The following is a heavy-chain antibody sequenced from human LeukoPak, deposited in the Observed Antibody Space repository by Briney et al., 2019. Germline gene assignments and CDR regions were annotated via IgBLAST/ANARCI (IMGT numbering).Heavy chain of an antibody. Sequence: GASVKVSCKASGYTFTSYDINWVRQATGQGLEWMGWMNPNSGNTGYAQKFQGRVTMTRNTSISTAYMELNSLRSEDTAVYYCARGRALWFGLRNFDYWGQGTLVTVSS. J-gene: IGHJ4*02. V-gene: IGHV1-8*01. D-gene: IGHD3-10*01. CDR1: GYTFTSYD. CDR2: MNPNSGNT. CDR3: ARGRALWFGLRNFDY.